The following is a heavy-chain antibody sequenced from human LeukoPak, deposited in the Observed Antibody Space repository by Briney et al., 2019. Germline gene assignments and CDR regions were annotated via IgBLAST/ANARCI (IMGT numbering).Heavy chain of an antibody. CDR1: GYTFTGYY. V-gene: IGHV1-2*02. D-gene: IGHD2-2*01. Sequence: GASVKVSCKASGYTFTGYYMHWLRQAPGQGLEWMGWINPNSGGTNYAQKFQGRVTMTRDTSISTAYMEPSRLRSDDTAVYYCARVGPLVVPAAGLDYWGQGTLVTVSS. J-gene: IGHJ4*02. CDR2: INPNSGGT. CDR3: ARVGPLVVPAAGLDY.